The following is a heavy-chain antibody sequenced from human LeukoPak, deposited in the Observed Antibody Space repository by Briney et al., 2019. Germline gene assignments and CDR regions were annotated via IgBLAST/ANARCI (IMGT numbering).Heavy chain of an antibody. CDR1: GYTFTGYY. J-gene: IGHJ4*02. CDR2: INPNSGGT. V-gene: IGHV1-2*02. D-gene: IGHD3-9*01. Sequence: ASVKVSCKASGYTFTGYYMHWVRQAPGQGLEWMGWINPNSGGTNYAQKFQGRVTMTRDTSISTAYMELSRLRSDDTAVYYCARDKFRALTGRPQALDYWGRGTLVTVSS. CDR3: ARDKFRALTGRPQALDY.